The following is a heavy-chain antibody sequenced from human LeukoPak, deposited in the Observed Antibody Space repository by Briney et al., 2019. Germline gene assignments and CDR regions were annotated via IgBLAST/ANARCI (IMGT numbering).Heavy chain of an antibody. CDR3: ARDQYSSGWYLHY. CDR1: GFTFSNYA. J-gene: IGHJ4*02. CDR2: ITSNGDIT. V-gene: IGHV3-64*04. Sequence: PGGSLRLSCSASGFTFSNYAMHWVRQAPGKGLEYVSSITSNGDITYYADSVKDRFTISRDNSKNTLYLQMNSLRAEDTAVYYCARDQYSSGWYLHYWGQGTLVTVSS. D-gene: IGHD6-19*01.